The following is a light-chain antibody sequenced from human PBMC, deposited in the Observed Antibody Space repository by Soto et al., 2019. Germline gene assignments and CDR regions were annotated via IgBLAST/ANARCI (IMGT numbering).Light chain of an antibody. CDR3: QQYNNWLWT. CDR1: KSVSRN. CDR2: DAS. J-gene: IGKJ1*01. Sequence: EIVMTQSPATLSVSPGERATLSCRASKSVSRNVAWYQQKPGQAPRLLIHDASTRATGISVRFSGSGSGTEFTLTISSLQSEDCAVYYCQQYNNWLWTFGQGTKVEIK. V-gene: IGKV3-15*01.